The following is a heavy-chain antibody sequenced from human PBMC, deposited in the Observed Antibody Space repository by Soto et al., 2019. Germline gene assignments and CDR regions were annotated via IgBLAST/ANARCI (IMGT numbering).Heavy chain of an antibody. CDR2: MNPNSGNT. CDR1: GYTFTSYD. CDR3: ARGIKYGAYSRWFDP. D-gene: IGHD4-17*01. V-gene: IGHV1-8*01. Sequence: ASVKVSCKASGYTFTSYDLNWVRQATGQGLEYLGWMNPNSGNTAYVQKFQGRVTMTWDTSITTAYMELSSLRSEDTAVYFCARGIKYGAYSRWFDPWGQGTLVTVSS. J-gene: IGHJ5*02.